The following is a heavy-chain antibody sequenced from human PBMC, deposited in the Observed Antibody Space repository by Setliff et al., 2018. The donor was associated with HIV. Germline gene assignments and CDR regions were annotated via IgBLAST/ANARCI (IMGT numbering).Heavy chain of an antibody. CDR3: ARAGVVEGYYYYYMDV. CDR2: VSGLGGGTI. CDR1: GFTFSRYG. J-gene: IGHJ6*03. V-gene: IGHV3-48*01. Sequence: GGSLRLSCAASGFTFSRYGMHWVRQAPGKGLEWVSYVSGLGGGTIYYADSVRGRFTISRDDAEKSVYLQMNSLRAEDTAVYYCARAGVVEGYYYYYMDVWGKGTTVTVSS. D-gene: IGHD2-15*01.